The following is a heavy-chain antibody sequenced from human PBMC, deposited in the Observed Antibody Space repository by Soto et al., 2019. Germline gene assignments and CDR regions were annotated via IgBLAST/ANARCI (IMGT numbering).Heavy chain of an antibody. J-gene: IGHJ5*02. CDR3: AGQTAYGDYPLGWFDP. CDR2: IYYSGST. Sequence: SETLSLTCTVSGGSISSSSYYWGWIRQPPGKGLEWIGSIYYSGSTYYNPSLKSRVTISEDTSKNPFSLKLCSVTAADTAVYYCAGQTAYGDYPLGWFDPWGQGTLVTVSS. D-gene: IGHD4-17*01. V-gene: IGHV4-39*01. CDR1: GGSISSSSYY.